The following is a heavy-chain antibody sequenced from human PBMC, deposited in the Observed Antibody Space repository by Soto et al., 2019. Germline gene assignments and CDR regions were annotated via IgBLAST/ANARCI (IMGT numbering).Heavy chain of an antibody. CDR1: GGTFSSYA. Sequence: QVQLVQSGAEVKKPGSSVKVSCKASGGTFSSYAISWVRQAPGQGLEWMGGIIPIFGTANYAQKFQGRVTIPADESTSTAYMELSSLRSEDTAVYYCARVAREGVVAAAGALDYWGQGTLVTVSS. CDR3: ARVAREGVVAAAGALDY. CDR2: IIPIFGTA. V-gene: IGHV1-69*01. D-gene: IGHD6-13*01. J-gene: IGHJ4*02.